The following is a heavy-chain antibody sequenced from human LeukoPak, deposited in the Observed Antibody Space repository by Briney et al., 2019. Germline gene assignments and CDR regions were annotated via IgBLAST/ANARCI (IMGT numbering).Heavy chain of an antibody. CDR1: GYTFTNYG. CDR3: ARVPPSAHQLLSSDY. Sequence: ASVKVSCKTSGYTFTNYGISWVRQAPGQGLEWMSWISANNGETRYAQNFQGRVTMTTDTSTTTAYMELRSLRSDDTAVYYCARVPPSAHQLLSSDYWGQGTQVTVS. J-gene: IGHJ4*02. CDR2: ISANNGET. D-gene: IGHD2-2*01. V-gene: IGHV1-18*04.